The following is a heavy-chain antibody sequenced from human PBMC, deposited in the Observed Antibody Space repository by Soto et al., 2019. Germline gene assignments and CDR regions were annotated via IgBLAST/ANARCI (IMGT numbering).Heavy chain of an antibody. J-gene: IGHJ4*02. CDR3: AKVRNYYDSSGYYYFDY. Sequence: GSLRLSCAASGFTFSSYAMSWVRQAPGKGLEWVSAISGSGGSTYYADSVKGRFTISRDNSKNTLYLQMNSLRAEDTAVYYCAKVRNYYDSSGYYYFDYWGQGTLVTVSS. CDR2: ISGSGGST. V-gene: IGHV3-23*01. CDR1: GFTFSSYA. D-gene: IGHD3-22*01.